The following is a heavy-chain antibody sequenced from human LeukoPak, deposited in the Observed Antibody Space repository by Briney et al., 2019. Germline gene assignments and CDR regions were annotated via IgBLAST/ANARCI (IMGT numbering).Heavy chain of an antibody. J-gene: IGHJ4*02. CDR3: ARELHNGIYYFDY. Sequence: SETLSLTCAVSGDSISSINWWSWVRQPPGKGLEWIGEVYHSGSTNYNPSLKSRVTISVDKSKNQFSLKLRSVTAADTAVYYCARELHNGIYYFDYWGQGTLVTVSS. CDR2: VYHSGST. CDR1: GDSISSINW. D-gene: IGHD1-26*01. V-gene: IGHV4-4*02.